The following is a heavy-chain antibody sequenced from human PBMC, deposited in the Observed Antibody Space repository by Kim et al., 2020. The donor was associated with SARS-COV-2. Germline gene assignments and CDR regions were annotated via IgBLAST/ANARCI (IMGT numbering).Heavy chain of an antibody. CDR3: ARAGLLTMVRGDHYGMDV. J-gene: IGHJ6*02. V-gene: IGHV4-4*07. CDR1: GGSISSYY. Sequence: SETLSLTCTVSGGSISSYYWSWIRQPAGKGLEWIGRIYTSGSTNYNPSLKSRVTMSVDTSKNQFSLKLSSVTAADTAVYYCARAGLLTMVRGDHYGMDVWGQGTTVTVSS. CDR2: IYTSGST. D-gene: IGHD3-10*01.